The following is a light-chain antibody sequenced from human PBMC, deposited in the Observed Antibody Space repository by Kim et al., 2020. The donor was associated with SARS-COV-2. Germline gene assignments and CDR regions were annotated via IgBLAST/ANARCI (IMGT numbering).Light chain of an antibody. V-gene: IGKV3-15*01. J-gene: IGKJ4*01. CDR3: QQYYNWPPVT. Sequence: EIVMTQSPATLSVSPGKRVTLSCRASQSISNKLAWYQQKPGQAPRHLIYGASTRATGIQARFSGSGSGTEFTLDISSLQSEDFAVYYCQQYYNWPPVTFGGGTKVDIK. CDR1: QSISNK. CDR2: GAS.